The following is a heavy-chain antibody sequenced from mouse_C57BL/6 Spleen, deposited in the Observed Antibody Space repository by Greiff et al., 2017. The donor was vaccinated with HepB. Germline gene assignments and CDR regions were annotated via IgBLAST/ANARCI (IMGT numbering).Heavy chain of an antibody. V-gene: IGHV1-42*01. J-gene: IGHJ1*03. Sequence: EVQLQQSGPELVKPGASVKISCKASGYSFTGYYMNWVKQSPEKSLEWIGEINPSTGGTTYNQKFKAKATLTVDKSSSTAYMQLKSLTSEDSAVYYCARSGLYDYDGDGYFDVWGTGTTVTVSS. CDR3: ARSGLYDYDGDGYFDV. CDR2: INPSTGGT. CDR1: GYSFTGYY. D-gene: IGHD2-4*01.